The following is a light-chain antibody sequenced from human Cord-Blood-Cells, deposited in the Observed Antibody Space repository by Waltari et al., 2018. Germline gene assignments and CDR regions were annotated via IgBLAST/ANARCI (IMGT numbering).Light chain of an antibody. V-gene: IGKV3-11*01. Sequence: VLTQSPATLYLSSGERATLSCRASQSVSSYLAWYQQKPGQAPRLLIYDASNRATGIPARFSGSGSGTDFTLTISSLEPEDFAVYYCQQRSNWMYTFGQGTKLEIK. CDR3: QQRSNWMYT. J-gene: IGKJ2*01. CDR1: QSVSSY. CDR2: DAS.